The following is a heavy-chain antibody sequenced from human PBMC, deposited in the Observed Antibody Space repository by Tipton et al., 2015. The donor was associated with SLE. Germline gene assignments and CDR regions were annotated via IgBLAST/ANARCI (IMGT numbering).Heavy chain of an antibody. J-gene: IGHJ4*02. CDR2: INGRSNYM. D-gene: IGHD3-3*01. V-gene: IGHV3-11*01. CDR1: GFPFSDYF. Sequence: SGFPFSDYFMSWIRQAPGKGLEWVSYINGRSNYMYYGDSVKGRFSISRDNAKNSLFLQMNNLRAEDTAIYYCARVRITIYGVVTNFDFWGQGTLVTVSS. CDR3: ARVRITIYGVVTNFDF.